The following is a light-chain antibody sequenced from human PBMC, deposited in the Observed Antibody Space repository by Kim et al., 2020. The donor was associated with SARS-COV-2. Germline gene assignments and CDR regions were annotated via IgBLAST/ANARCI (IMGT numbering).Light chain of an antibody. Sequence: QPVLTQSPSASASLGASVKLTCTLSSGHSNYAIAWHQQQPEKGPRYLMKVNIDGSHSKGDGIPDRFSGSSSGTERYLTISSLQSEDEADYYCQAWGTGINWVFGGGTKVTVL. CDR2: VNIDGSH. CDR3: QAWGTGINWV. V-gene: IGLV4-69*01. J-gene: IGLJ3*02. CDR1: SGHSNYA.